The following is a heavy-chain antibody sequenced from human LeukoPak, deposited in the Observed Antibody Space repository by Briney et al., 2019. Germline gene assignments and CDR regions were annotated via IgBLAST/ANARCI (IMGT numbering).Heavy chain of an antibody. Sequence: PSETLSLTCTVSGGSMSYYYWTWIRQTPGKGLEWIGYKYYDGNSGNTNYNPSLESRVTISVDTSKNQFSLSLSSVTAADTAVYYCARGSLYYDDAFDYWGQGTLVTVSS. V-gene: IGHV4-59*12. D-gene: IGHD3-22*01. CDR2: KYYDGNSGNT. CDR1: GGSMSYYY. J-gene: IGHJ4*02. CDR3: ARGSLYYDDAFDY.